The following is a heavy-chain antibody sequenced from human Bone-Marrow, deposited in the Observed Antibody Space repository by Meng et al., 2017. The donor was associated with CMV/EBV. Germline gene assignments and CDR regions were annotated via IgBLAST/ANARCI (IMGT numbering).Heavy chain of an antibody. D-gene: IGHD2-2*01. CDR2: LYSGGNT. CDR1: AFTVSSKY. J-gene: IGHJ6*02. Sequence: GGSLRLSCSASAFTVSSKYMSWVRQAPGKGLEWLSILYSGGNTYYADSVKGRFTISRDNSKNTLYLQMNILRPEDTAVYYCARHTSDYYYYGIDLCGQGTTVTASS. V-gene: IGHV3-66*02. CDR3: ARHTSDYYYYGIDL.